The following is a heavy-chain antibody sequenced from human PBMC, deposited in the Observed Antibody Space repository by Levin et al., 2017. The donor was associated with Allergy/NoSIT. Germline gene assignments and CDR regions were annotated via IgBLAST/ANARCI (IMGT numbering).Heavy chain of an antibody. D-gene: IGHD3-22*01. CDR3: ACDSSGSTKIWYFDL. CDR1: GFTVSSNY. CDR2: IHVDGAT. J-gene: IGHJ2*01. V-gene: IGHV3-53*01. Sequence: GGSLRLSCAASGFTVSSNYMTWVRQAPGKGLEWVSLIHVDGATTYADSVRGRFTISRDNSRNTLHLQMNSLRVEDTAVYYCACDSSGSTKIWYFDLWGRGTLVTVSS.